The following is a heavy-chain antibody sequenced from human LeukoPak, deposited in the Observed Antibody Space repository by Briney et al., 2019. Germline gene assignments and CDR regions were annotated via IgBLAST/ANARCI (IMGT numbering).Heavy chain of an antibody. Sequence: SETLSLTCTVSGGSISGSTYYWGWIRQPPGKGLEWIGSIYYSGSTYYNPSLKSRVTISVDTSKNQFSLKLSSVTAADTAVYYCARFLARVYYYYMDVWGKGTTVTVSS. CDR3: ARFLARVYYYYMDV. CDR2: IYYSGST. V-gene: IGHV4-39*01. CDR1: GGSISGSTYY. D-gene: IGHD6-6*01. J-gene: IGHJ6*03.